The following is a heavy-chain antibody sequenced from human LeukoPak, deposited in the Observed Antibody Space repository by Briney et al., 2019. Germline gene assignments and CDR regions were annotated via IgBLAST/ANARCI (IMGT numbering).Heavy chain of an antibody. D-gene: IGHD2-2*02. J-gene: IGHJ4*02. CDR3: ASDVEDIVVVPAAISRWGG. V-gene: IGHV3-30*03. CDR1: GFTVSSNY. Sequence: GGSLRLSCAASGFTVSSNYMSWVRQAPGKGLEWVAVISYDGSNKYYADSVKGRFTISRDNSKNTLYLQMNSLRAEDTAVYYCASDVEDIVVVPAAISRWGGWGQGTLVTVSS. CDR2: ISYDGSNK.